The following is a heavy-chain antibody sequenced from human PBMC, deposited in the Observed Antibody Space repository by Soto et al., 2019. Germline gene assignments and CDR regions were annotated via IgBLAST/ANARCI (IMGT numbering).Heavy chain of an antibody. Sequence: PSETLSLTCAVYGGSFSGYYWSWIRQPPGKGLEWIGEINHSGSTNYNPSLKSRVTISVDTSKNQFSLKLSSVTAADTAVYYCASRRKFWTRTGYFDYWGQGTLVTGSS. CDR2: INHSGST. CDR3: ASRRKFWTRTGYFDY. V-gene: IGHV4-34*01. J-gene: IGHJ4*02. CDR1: GGSFSGYY. D-gene: IGHD3-3*01.